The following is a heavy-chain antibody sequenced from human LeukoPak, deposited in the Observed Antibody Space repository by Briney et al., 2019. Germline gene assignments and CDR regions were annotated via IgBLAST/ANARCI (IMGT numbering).Heavy chain of an antibody. CDR3: ARVDIYGDPTYFDY. Sequence: ASVKVSCKASGGTFSSYAISWVRQAPGQGLEWMGIINPSGGSTNYAQKFQGRVTMTRDTSTSTVYMELSSLRSEDTAVYCCARVDIYGDPTYFDYWGQGTLVTVSS. V-gene: IGHV1-46*03. D-gene: IGHD4-17*01. CDR2: INPSGGST. CDR1: GGTFSSYA. J-gene: IGHJ4*02.